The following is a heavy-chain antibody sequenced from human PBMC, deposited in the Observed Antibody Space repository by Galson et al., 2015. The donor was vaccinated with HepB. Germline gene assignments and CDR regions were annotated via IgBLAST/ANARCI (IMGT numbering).Heavy chain of an antibody. CDR1: GFTVSSNY. V-gene: IGHV3-66*01. CDR2: IYSGGST. Sequence: SLRLSCAAPGFTVSSNYMSWVRQAPGKGLEWVSVIYSGGSTYYADSVKGRFTISRDNSKNTLYLQMNSLRAEDTAVYYCARALGITIFGVATHNWFDPWGQGTLVTVSS. J-gene: IGHJ5*02. D-gene: IGHD3-3*01. CDR3: ARALGITIFGVATHNWFDP.